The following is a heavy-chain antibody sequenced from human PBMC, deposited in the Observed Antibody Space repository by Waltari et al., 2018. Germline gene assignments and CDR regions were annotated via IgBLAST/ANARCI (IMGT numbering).Heavy chain of an antibody. J-gene: IGHJ4*02. CDR1: GGTLSTYA. D-gene: IGHD3-22*01. CDR2: IIPILGTT. V-gene: IGHV1-69*01. CDR3: ARNTYYYDNSGHYVFDY. Sequence: QVQLVQSGAEVKKPGSSVQVSCKDSGGTLSTYAISWGRQAPGQGLEWMGGIIPILGTTNYAQKFQGRVTITADESTSTAYMELSSLRSEDTAVYYCARNTYYYDNSGHYVFDYWGQGTLVTVSS.